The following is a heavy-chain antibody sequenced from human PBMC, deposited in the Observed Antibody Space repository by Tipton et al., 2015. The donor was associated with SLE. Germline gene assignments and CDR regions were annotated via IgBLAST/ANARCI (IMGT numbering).Heavy chain of an antibody. V-gene: IGHV4-39*07. D-gene: IGHD1-26*01. CDR3: ARLSADSWEPALYFDY. Sequence: TLSLTCTVSGYSISSGSHWWGWIRQPPGKGPEWIGTLYSRGSAYSNPSLQSRVTISPDTSKNQFFLRVSSVTAADTAVYYCARLSADSWEPALYFDYWGQGALVTVSS. CDR2: LYSRGSA. CDR1: GYSISSGSHW. J-gene: IGHJ4*02.